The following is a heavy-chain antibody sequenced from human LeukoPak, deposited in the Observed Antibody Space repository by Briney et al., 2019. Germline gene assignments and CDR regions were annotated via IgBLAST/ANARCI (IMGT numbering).Heavy chain of an antibody. V-gene: IGHV4-39*07. Sequence: SETLSLTCAVYGGSFSYYYWGWVRQPPGKGLEWIGSIYYSGSTYYNPSLKSRVTISVDTSKNQFSLKLSSVTAADTAVYYCAREPNYYDSPGPPRFDYWGQGTLVTVSS. J-gene: IGHJ4*02. D-gene: IGHD3-22*01. CDR3: AREPNYYDSPGPPRFDY. CDR2: IYYSGST. CDR1: GGSFSYYY.